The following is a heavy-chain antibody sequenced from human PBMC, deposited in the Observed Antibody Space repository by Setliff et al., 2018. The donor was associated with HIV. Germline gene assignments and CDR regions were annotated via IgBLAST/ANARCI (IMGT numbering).Heavy chain of an antibody. CDR1: GGSINNYF. CDR2: ISHSGNT. CDR3: ARSTVGAGASFP. D-gene: IGHD1-26*01. Sequence: SETLSLTCTVSGGSINNYFWSWIRQSPGRGLEWIGCISHSGNTNFNPSLNSRVTISLDTSKNQFSLRLTSLTAADTAIYYCARSTVGAGASFPWGRGILVTVSS. J-gene: IGHJ5*02. V-gene: IGHV4-59*12.